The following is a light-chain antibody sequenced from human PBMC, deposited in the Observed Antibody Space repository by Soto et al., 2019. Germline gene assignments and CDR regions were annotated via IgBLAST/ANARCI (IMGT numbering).Light chain of an antibody. J-gene: IGKJ3*01. Sequence: EIVLTQSPGTLSLSPGERATLSCRASQSVSSSDLAWYQHKPGQAPRLIIYAVSSRATGIPDRFSGSGSGTDFTLTSSRLEPEDFAVYYWQHYGSSSIFTFGPGTKVDIK. V-gene: IGKV3-20*01. CDR1: QSVSSSD. CDR2: AVS. CDR3: QHYGSSSIFT.